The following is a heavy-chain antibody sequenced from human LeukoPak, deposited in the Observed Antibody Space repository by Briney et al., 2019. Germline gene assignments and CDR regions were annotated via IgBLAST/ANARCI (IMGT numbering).Heavy chain of an antibody. CDR1: GYTFTNYD. CDR2: MDPNSGNT. V-gene: IGHV1-8*01. J-gene: IGHJ1*01. D-gene: IGHD2/OR15-2a*01. Sequence: ASVKVSCKASGYTFTNYDINWVRQATGQGLEWMGWMDPNSGNTGYAQKFQGRVTMTRNTSISTAYMELSSLGSEDTAVYYCARALPPYCDNSGCTSPEYFQYWGQGTLVTVSS. CDR3: ARALPPYCDNSGCTSPEYFQY.